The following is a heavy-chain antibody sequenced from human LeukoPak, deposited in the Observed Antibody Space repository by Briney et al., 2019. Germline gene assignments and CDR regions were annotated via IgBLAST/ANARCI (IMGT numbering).Heavy chain of an antibody. J-gene: IGHJ3*02. CDR1: GGTFSSYA. CDR3: ARDLFGYSSSSGAFDI. Sequence: SVKVSCKASGGTFSSYAISWVRQAPGQGLEWMGGIIPIFGTANYAQKFQGRVTITTDESTSTAYMELSSLRSEDTAVYYCARDLFGYSSSSGAFDIWGQGTMVTVSS. CDR2: IIPIFGTA. V-gene: IGHV1-69*05. D-gene: IGHD6-6*01.